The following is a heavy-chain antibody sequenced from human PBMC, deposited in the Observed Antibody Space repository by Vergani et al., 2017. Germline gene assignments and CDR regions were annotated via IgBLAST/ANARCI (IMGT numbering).Heavy chain of an antibody. CDR3: ARDRNSWGIKDGSLDY. CDR2: ISGTGGST. J-gene: IGHJ4*02. D-gene: IGHD7-27*01. CDR1: GFSFSSHA. Sequence: EVRLFQSGGGLGQPGGSLRLSCEASGFSFSSHAMAWVRQAPGKGLEWVAVISGTGGSTYNAKSVKDRFTISRDNSQNTVHLQLNSLSADDTAIYYCARDRNSWGIKDGSLDYWGQGILVTVSS. V-gene: IGHV3-23*01.